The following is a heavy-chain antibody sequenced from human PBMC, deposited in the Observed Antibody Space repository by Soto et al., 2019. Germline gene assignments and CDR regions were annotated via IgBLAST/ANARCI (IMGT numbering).Heavy chain of an antibody. CDR1: GYTLTNYG. J-gene: IGHJ3*02. D-gene: IGHD5-12*01. CDR2: VTPYKADT. V-gene: IGHV1-18*04. CDR3: ATDGPSNSGNLYAFDI. Sequence: QAQLVQSGAEVKKSGASVRVSCTASGYTLTNYGVTWVRQAPGQVLEWLGRVTPYKADTNSAQNLQGRVTMATDTSTNTAYLELRSLRSDDTAVYFCATDGPSNSGNLYAFDIWGQGTMVTVSA.